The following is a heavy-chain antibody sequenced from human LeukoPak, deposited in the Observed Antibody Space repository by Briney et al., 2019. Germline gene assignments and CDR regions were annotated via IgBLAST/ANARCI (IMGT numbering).Heavy chain of an antibody. Sequence: PGGSLRLSCAASGFTFDDYTMHWVRQAPGKGLEWVSLISWDGGNTFYADSVKGRFTISRDNSKNSLYLQMDSLRTEDTALYYCAKGYRIVSGSLDYWGQGTLVTVPS. CDR2: ISWDGGNT. CDR3: AKGYRIVSGSLDY. CDR1: GFTFDDYT. D-gene: IGHD3-10*01. J-gene: IGHJ4*02. V-gene: IGHV3-43*01.